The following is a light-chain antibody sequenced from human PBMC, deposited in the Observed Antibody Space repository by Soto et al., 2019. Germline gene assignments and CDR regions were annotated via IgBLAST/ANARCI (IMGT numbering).Light chain of an antibody. J-gene: IGKJ1*01. CDR3: QHYNSYSEA. CDR2: KAS. CDR1: QTISSW. Sequence: DIQMTQSPSTLSGSVGDRVTITCRASQTISSWLAWYQQKPGKDPKLLIYKASTLKSGVPSRFSGSGSGTEFTLTIRSLQPDDFATYYCQHYNSYSEAFGQGNKVAI. V-gene: IGKV1-5*03.